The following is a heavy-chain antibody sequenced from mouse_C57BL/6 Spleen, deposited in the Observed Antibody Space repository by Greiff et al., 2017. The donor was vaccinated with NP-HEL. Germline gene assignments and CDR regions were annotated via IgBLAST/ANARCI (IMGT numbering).Heavy chain of an antibody. CDR3: SLYYGSSYWYFDV. CDR1: GYTFTDYE. Sequence: QVQLKESGAELVRPGASVTLSCKASGYTFTDYEMHWVKQTPVHGLEWIGAIDPETGGTAYNQKFKGKAILTADKSSRTAYMELRSLTSEDSAVYYCSLYYGSSYWYFDVWGTGTTVTVSS. V-gene: IGHV1-15*01. CDR2: IDPETGGT. D-gene: IGHD1-1*01. J-gene: IGHJ1*03.